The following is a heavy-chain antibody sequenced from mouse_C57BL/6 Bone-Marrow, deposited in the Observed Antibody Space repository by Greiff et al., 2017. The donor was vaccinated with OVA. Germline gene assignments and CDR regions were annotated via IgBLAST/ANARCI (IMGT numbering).Heavy chain of an antibody. CDR1: GYTFTSYG. V-gene: IGHV1-81*01. Sequence: VQLKESGAELARPGASVKLSCKASGYTFTSYGISWVKQRTGQGLEWIGEIYPRSGNTYYNEKFKGKATLTADKSSSTAYMELRSLTSEDSAVYFCAREDGYYSDYYAMDYWGQGTSVTVSS. CDR2: IYPRSGNT. D-gene: IGHD2-3*01. CDR3: AREDGYYSDYYAMDY. J-gene: IGHJ4*01.